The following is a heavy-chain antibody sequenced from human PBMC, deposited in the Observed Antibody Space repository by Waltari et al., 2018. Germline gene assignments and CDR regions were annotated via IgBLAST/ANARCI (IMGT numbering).Heavy chain of an antibody. V-gene: IGHV4-34*01. CDR1: GGSFSGYY. CDR2: LNHRVRT. Sequence: QVQLQQWGAGLLKPSETLSLTCAVYGGSFSGYYWSWIRQPPGKGLEWIGELNHRVRTNYNPSLKSRVTISVDTSKNQFSLKLSSVTAADTAVYYCARPRYSSSFDYWGQGTLVTVSS. D-gene: IGHD6-13*01. J-gene: IGHJ4*02. CDR3: ARPRYSSSFDY.